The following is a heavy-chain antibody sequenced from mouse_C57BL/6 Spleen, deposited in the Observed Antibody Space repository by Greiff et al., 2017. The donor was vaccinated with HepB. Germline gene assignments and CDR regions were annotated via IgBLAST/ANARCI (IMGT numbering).Heavy chain of an antibody. CDR2: IYPSDSET. J-gene: IGHJ3*01. Sequence: QVQLQQSGAELVRPGSSVKLSCKASGYTFTSYWMDWVKQRPGQGLEWIGNIYPSDSETHYNQKFKDKATLTVDKSSSTAYMQLSSLTSEDSAVYYCARGKSYGGFAYWGQGTLVTVSA. CDR3: ARGKSYGGFAY. CDR1: GYTFTSYW. D-gene: IGHD1-2*01. V-gene: IGHV1-61*01.